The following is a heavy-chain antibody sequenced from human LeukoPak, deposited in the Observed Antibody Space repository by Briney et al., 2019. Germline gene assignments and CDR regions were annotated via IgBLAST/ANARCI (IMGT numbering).Heavy chain of an antibody. D-gene: IGHD6-13*01. CDR2: IYYSGST. Sequence: SETLSLTCTVSGGSISSYYWSWIRQPPGKGLEWIGYIYYSGSTNYNPSLKSRVTISVDTSKNQFSLKLSSVTAADTAVYYCARAAAGTRGAFDIWGQGTMVTVSS. J-gene: IGHJ3*02. CDR1: GGSISSYY. V-gene: IGHV4-59*01. CDR3: ARAAAGTRGAFDI.